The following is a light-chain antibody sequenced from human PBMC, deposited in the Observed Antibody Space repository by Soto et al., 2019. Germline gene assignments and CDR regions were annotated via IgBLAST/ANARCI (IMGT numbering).Light chain of an antibody. CDR1: QGIRSY. CDR3: QQLNSYPPFT. CDR2: AAS. V-gene: IGKV1-9*01. J-gene: IGKJ3*01. Sequence: DIQLTQSPSFLSASVGDRVTITCRASQGIRSYLAWYQQKPGKAPKLLIYAASTLQSGVPSRFSGSGSGTELTLTISSLQPEDFATYYCQQLNSYPPFTFGPGAKVDIK.